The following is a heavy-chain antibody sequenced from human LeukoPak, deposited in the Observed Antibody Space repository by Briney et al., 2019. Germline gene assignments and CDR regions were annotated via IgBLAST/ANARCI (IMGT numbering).Heavy chain of an antibody. D-gene: IGHD3-22*01. V-gene: IGHV4-59*01. CDR1: GGXISGYY. CDR3: ARGRYYYDSSGYYYDNWFDP. J-gene: IGHJ5*02. Sequence: PSETLSLTCNVAGGXISGYYWSWIRQPPGKGLEYIGFLFYGGTTKYSPSLKSRATISVDTSTNQFSLTLTSVTAADTALYYCARGRYYYDSSGYYYDNWFDPWGQGTLVTVSS. CDR2: LFYGGTT.